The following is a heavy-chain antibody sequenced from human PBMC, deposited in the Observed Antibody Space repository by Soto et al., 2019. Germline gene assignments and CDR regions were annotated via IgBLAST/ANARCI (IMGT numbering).Heavy chain of an antibody. D-gene: IGHD3-10*01. Sequence: PSETLSLTCTVSGGSISSYYWSWIRQPPGKGPEWIGYIYYSGSTNYNPSLKSRVTISVDTSKNQFSLKLSSVTAADTAVYYCARDTTMVRGVIPIWGQGTMVTVSS. CDR3: ARDTTMVRGVIPI. CDR2: IYYSGST. J-gene: IGHJ3*02. CDR1: GGSISSYY. V-gene: IGHV4-59*01.